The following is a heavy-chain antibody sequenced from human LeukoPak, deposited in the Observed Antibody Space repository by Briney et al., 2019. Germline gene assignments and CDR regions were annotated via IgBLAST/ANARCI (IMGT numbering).Heavy chain of an antibody. Sequence: SGGSLRLSCAASGFTFTNYWMTWVRQAPGKGLEWVANIKQDGSEKYYVDSVKGRFTISRDNAKNSLYLQMNSLRVEDTAVYYCARGVGCSSTSCYYSDYWGQGTLVIVSS. CDR1: GFTFTNYW. J-gene: IGHJ4*02. V-gene: IGHV3-7*01. CDR2: IKQDGSEK. D-gene: IGHD2-2*01. CDR3: ARGVGCSSTSCYYSDY.